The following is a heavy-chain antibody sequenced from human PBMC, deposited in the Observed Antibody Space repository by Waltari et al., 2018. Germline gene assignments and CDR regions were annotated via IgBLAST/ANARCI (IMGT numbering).Heavy chain of an antibody. CDR1: GFTFDDYA. CDR2: ISWNSGNI. V-gene: IGHV3-9*01. J-gene: IGHJ4*02. D-gene: IGHD1-26*01. CDR3: AKGHSGSYGLDS. Sequence: EVQLVESGGGLVQPGRSLRLSCAASGFTFDDYAMYWVRQAPGEGLEWVSGISWNSGNIGYADSVKGRFTISRDNAKNSLYLQMNSLRTGDTALYYCAKGHSGSYGLDSWGQGTLVTVSP.